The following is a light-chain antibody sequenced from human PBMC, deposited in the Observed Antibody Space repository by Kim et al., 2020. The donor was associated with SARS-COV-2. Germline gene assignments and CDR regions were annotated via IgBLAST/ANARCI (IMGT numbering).Light chain of an antibody. Sequence: PGERATLSCRASETISSSYLAWYQQKPGQAPRLLIYGASSRATGIPDRFSGSGSGTDFTLTISRLEPEDFAVYYCQQYGSTPPMYSFGQGTKLEI. J-gene: IGKJ2*03. CDR1: ETISSSY. CDR3: QQYGSTPPMYS. CDR2: GAS. V-gene: IGKV3-20*01.